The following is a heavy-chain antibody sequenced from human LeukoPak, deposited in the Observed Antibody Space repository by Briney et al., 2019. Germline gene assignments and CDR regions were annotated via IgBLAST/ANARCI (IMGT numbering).Heavy chain of an antibody. CDR3: TRAQYCSSTSCYGLYYYYMDV. Sequence: ASVTVSCKASVGTFSNYAISWVRQAPAQGLEWMGGIIPILGTTNYAQKFQGRVTITEDESTSTAYMELSSLRSEDTAVYYCTRAQYCSSTSCYGLYYYYMDVWGKGTTVTISS. D-gene: IGHD2-2*01. J-gene: IGHJ6*03. CDR1: VGTFSNYA. V-gene: IGHV1-69*13. CDR2: IIPILGTT.